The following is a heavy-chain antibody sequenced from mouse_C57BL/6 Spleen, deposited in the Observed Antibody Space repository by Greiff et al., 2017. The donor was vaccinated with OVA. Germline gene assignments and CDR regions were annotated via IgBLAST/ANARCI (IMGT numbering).Heavy chain of an antibody. CDR3: AIYKNNYLVAMDY. CDR2: IYPRSGNT. V-gene: IGHV1-81*01. CDR1: GYTFTSYG. D-gene: IGHD5-1-1*01. J-gene: IGHJ4*01. Sequence: QVQLQQSGAELARPGASVKLSCKASGYTFTSYGISWVKQRTGQGLEWIGVIYPRSGNTYYNEKFKGKATLTADKSSSTAYMELRSLTSEDSAVDFCAIYKNNYLVAMDYWGQGTSVTVSS.